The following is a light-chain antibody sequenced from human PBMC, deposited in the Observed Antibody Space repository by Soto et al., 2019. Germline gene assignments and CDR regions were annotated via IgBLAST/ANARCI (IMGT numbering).Light chain of an antibody. V-gene: IGKV3-20*01. CDR3: QRYRTLWT. Sequence: EIVLTQSPGTLSLSPGERATLSCRASQIFNSKYLAWYQQKPGQAPRLLIYGASSRASGIPDRFSGSACGTDFTLTINRLEPDDSAVYYCQRYRTLWTFGQGARVEIK. CDR2: GAS. J-gene: IGKJ1*01. CDR1: QIFNSKY.